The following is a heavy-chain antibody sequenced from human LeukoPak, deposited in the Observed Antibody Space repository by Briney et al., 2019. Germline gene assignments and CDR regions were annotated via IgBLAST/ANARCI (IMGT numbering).Heavy chain of an antibody. J-gene: IGHJ4*02. CDR2: ISSSSYI. CDR1: GFTFSSYS. V-gene: IGHV3-21*01. Sequence: GGSLRLSCAASGFTFSSYSMNWVRQAPGKGLEWVSSISSSSYIYYADSVKGRFTISRDNAKNSLYLQMNSLRAEDTAVYYCARDEYYYDSSGYYPDYWGQGTLVTVSS. CDR3: ARDEYYYDSSGYYPDY. D-gene: IGHD3-22*01.